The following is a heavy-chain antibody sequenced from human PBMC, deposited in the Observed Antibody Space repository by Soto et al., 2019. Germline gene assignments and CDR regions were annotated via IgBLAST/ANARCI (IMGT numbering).Heavy chain of an antibody. CDR1: GFTFSSYG. D-gene: IGHD5-18*01. Sequence: PGGSLRLSCAASGFTFSSYGMHWVRQAPGKGLEWVAVIWYDGSNKYYADSVKGRFTISRDNSKNTLYLQMNSLRAEDTAVYYCARDISLRGYSYGVDYWGQGTLVTVS. J-gene: IGHJ4*02. CDR2: IWYDGSNK. CDR3: ARDISLRGYSYGVDY. V-gene: IGHV3-33*01.